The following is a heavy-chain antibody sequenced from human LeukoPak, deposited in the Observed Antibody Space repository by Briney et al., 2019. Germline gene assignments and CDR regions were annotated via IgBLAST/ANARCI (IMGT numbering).Heavy chain of an antibody. J-gene: IGHJ4*02. Sequence: ASVKVSCKASGYTYTTYGITWVRQAPGQGPEWMGWISAYNGDTNYAQKLQGRVTMTTDTSTNTAYMELRSLRSDDTAVYYCARSAYCSGGSCSTPPSHWGQGTLVTVSS. CDR1: GYTYTTYG. CDR2: ISAYNGDT. CDR3: ARSAYCSGGSCSTPPSH. D-gene: IGHD2-15*01. V-gene: IGHV1-18*01.